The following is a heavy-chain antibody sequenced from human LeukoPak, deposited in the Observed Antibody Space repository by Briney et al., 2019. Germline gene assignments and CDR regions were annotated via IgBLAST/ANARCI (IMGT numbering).Heavy chain of an antibody. V-gene: IGHV3-74*01. CDR2: INSDGNST. D-gene: IGHD3-10*01. CDR1: GFIFSTYR. CDR3: ARGSVLWFGAPRIEY. J-gene: IGHJ4*02. Sequence: PGGSLRLSCAASGFIFSTYRMHWVRQVPGKGLVWVSRINSDGNSTNYADSVKGRFTISRDNAKNTLYLQMNSLRAEDTAVYYCARGSVLWFGAPRIEYWGQGTLVTVSS.